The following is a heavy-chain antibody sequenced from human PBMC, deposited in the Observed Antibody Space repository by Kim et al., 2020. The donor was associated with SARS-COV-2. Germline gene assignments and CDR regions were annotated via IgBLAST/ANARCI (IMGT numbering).Heavy chain of an antibody. Sequence: SETLSLTCTVSGGSISSNTHYWAWIRQPPGKGLDWIGSIYYTGTTYYNPSLQIRVTFSVATYNNHFSLRLSSVSAADTAVYYCARERKGTVGATSFDTWG. CDR3: ARERKGTVGATSFDT. CDR1: GGSISSNTHY. J-gene: IGHJ4*01. D-gene: IGHD1-26*01. V-gene: IGHV4-39*02. CDR2: IYYTGTT.